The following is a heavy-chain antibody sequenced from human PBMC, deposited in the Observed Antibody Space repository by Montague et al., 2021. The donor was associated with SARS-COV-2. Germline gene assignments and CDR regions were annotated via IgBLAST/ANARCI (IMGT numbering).Heavy chain of an antibody. V-gene: IGHV4-39*01. Sequence: SETLSLTCTVSGGSISSSSYHWGWIRQPPGKGLEWIGSIYSSGSTYYNPSLKSRVTISVDTSKNQFSLKLNSVTAADTAVYYCARQSLVTMIVVVISGRFDVWGQGTMVTVSS. CDR3: ARQSLVTMIVVVISGRFDV. CDR2: IYSSGST. J-gene: IGHJ6*02. D-gene: IGHD3-22*01. CDR1: GGSISSSSYH.